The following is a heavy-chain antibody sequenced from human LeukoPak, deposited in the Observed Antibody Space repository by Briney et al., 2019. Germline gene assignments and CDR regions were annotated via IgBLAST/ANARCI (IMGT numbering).Heavy chain of an antibody. D-gene: IGHD6-19*01. CDR2: VYYTGSS. CDR3: ARGAYASAWYAFDI. V-gene: IGHV4-59*12. CDR1: GGSFSGYY. Sequence: SETLSLTCAVYGGSFSGYYWSWIRQPPGKGLEWIGYVYYTGSSNSDPSLKSRVTMFVDTSKNQLSLRLSSVSALDTAVYYCARGAYASAWYAFDIWGPGTGVSVTS. J-gene: IGHJ3*02.